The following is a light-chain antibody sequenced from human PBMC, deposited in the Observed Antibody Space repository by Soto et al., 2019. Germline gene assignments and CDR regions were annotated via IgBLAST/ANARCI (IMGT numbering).Light chain of an antibody. CDR1: QSLSGW. J-gene: IGKJ1*01. CDR2: DAS. CDR3: QQYNSYWT. Sequence: DIQMTPSPSTLSASVWDRVIITCRASQSLSGWLAWYQPKPGKAPKLLIYDASSLESGVPSRLSGSGSGTEFTLTISSLQSDDFATYYCQQYNSYWTFGQGTKVDFK. V-gene: IGKV1-5*01.